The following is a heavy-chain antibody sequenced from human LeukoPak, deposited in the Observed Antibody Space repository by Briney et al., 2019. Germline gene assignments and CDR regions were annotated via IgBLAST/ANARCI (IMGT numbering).Heavy chain of an antibody. Sequence: GGSLRLSCAASGFTFSSYSMNWVRQAPGKGLEWVGRIKSKTDGGTTDYAAPVKGRFTISRDDSKNTLYLQMNSLKTEDTAVYYCTTDDYYDSSGWDAFDIWGQGTMVTVSS. D-gene: IGHD3-22*01. J-gene: IGHJ3*02. V-gene: IGHV3-15*01. CDR2: IKSKTDGGTT. CDR1: GFTFSSYS. CDR3: TTDDYYDSSGWDAFDI.